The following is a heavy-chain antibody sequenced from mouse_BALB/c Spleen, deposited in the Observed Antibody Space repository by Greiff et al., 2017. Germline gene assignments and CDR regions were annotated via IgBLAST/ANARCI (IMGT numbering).Heavy chain of an antibody. Sequence: EVKVEESGGGLVQPGGSRKLSCAASGFTFSSFGMHWVRQAPEKGLEWVAYISSGSSTIYYADTVKGRFTISRDNPKNTLFLQMTSLRSEDTAMYYCAREGATMNAMDYWGQGTSVTVSS. CDR1: GFTFSSFG. J-gene: IGHJ4*01. CDR3: AREGATMNAMDY. CDR2: ISSGSSTI. D-gene: IGHD2-4*01. V-gene: IGHV5-17*02.